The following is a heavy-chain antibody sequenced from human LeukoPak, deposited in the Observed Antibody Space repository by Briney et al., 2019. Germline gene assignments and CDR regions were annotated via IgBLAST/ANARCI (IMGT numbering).Heavy chain of an antibody. V-gene: IGHV3-23*01. Sequence: GGSLRLSCAASGFTFSSYAMSWVRQAPGKGLEWVSAISASGVNTYYADSVKGRFTISRDNSKNTLYLQMNSLRAEDTAVYYCARRLYIVRGAFDIWGQGTMVTVSS. D-gene: IGHD2/OR15-2a*01. CDR3: ARRLYIVRGAFDI. CDR1: GFTFSSYA. J-gene: IGHJ3*02. CDR2: ISASGVNT.